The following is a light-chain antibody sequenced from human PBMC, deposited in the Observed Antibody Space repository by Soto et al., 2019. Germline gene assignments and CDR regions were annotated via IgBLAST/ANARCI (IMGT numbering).Light chain of an antibody. J-gene: IGLJ2*01. Sequence: LTQPASVSGSPGQSITISCTGTSSDIGAYNFVSWYQQHPGKAPKLMLYDVNIRPSGVSNRFSGSKSGNTASLTISWLQAEDEADYYCTSWTTSTTMIFGGGTK. CDR2: DVN. CDR3: TSWTTSTTMI. CDR1: SSDIGAYNF. V-gene: IGLV2-14*03.